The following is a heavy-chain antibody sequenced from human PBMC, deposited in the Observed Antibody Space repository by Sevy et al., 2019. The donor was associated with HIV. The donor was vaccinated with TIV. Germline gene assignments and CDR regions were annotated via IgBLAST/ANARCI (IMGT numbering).Heavy chain of an antibody. CDR3: AKSDIVVVPASCIDY. Sequence: GGSLRLSCAASGFTVSSNYMSWVRQAPGKGLEWVSAISGSGGSTYYADSVKGRFTISRDNSKNTLYLQMNSLRAEDTAVYYCAKSDIVVVPASCIDYWGQGTLVTVSS. J-gene: IGHJ4*02. CDR2: ISGSGGST. D-gene: IGHD2-2*01. CDR1: GFTVSSNY. V-gene: IGHV3-23*01.